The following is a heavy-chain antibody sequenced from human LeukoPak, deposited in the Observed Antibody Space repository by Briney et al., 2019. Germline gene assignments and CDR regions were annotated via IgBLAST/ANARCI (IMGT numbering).Heavy chain of an antibody. CDR1: GGSISSSTYY. Sequence: PSETLSLTCTVSGGSISSSTYYWGWIRQPPGKGLEWIGVIFYSGNTFYNPSLRSRVTISVDTSKNQFSLNLRSVTAADTAVYYCAREMDRVMDDAFDIWGQGTMVTVSS. J-gene: IGHJ3*02. V-gene: IGHV4-39*07. D-gene: IGHD2-2*03. CDR3: AREMDRVMDDAFDI. CDR2: IFYSGNT.